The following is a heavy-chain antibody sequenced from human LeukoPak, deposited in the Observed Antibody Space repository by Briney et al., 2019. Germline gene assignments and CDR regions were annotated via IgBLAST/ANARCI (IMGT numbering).Heavy chain of an antibody. J-gene: IGHJ4*02. CDR3: VLMVRGVREPNYFDY. V-gene: IGHV1-69*13. D-gene: IGHD3-10*01. CDR1: GGTFSSYA. CDR2: IIPILGTA. Sequence: SVKVSCKASGGTFSSYAISWVRQAPGQGLEWMGGIIPILGTANYAQKFQGRVTITADESTSTAYMELSSLRSEDTAVYYCVLMVRGVREPNYFDYWGQGTLVTVSS.